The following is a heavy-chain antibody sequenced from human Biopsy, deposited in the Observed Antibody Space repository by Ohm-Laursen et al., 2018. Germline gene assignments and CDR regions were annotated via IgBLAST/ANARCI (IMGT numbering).Heavy chain of an antibody. J-gene: IGHJ1*01. CDR1: GGTFSNYG. CDR3: ATKLTGYFHH. D-gene: IGHD3-9*01. Sequence: ESSVKVSCKAPGGTFSNYGANWVRQAPGQGLEWLGGNIPILGTGNYAQKFQDRVTVAADTSTSTATMELRSLRSDDTAVYYCATKLTGYFHHWGQGTLVSVSS. CDR2: NIPILGTG. V-gene: IGHV1-69*06.